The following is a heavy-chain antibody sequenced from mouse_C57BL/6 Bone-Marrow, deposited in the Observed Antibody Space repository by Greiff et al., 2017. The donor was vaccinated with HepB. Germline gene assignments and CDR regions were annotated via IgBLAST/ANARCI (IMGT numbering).Heavy chain of an antibody. Sequence: VQLKESGGDLVKPGGSLKLSCAASGFTFSSYGMSWVRQTPDKRLEWVATISSGGSYTYYPDSVKGRFTISRDNAKNTLYLQMSSLKSEDTAMYYCARQYYYGSRRDWYFDVWGTGTTVTVSS. J-gene: IGHJ1*03. CDR3: ARQYYYGSRRDWYFDV. V-gene: IGHV5-6*01. D-gene: IGHD1-1*01. CDR1: GFTFSSYG. CDR2: ISSGGSYT.